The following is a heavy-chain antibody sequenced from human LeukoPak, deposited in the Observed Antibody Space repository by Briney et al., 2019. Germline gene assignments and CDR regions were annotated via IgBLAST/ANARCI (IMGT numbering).Heavy chain of an antibody. V-gene: IGHV3-30-3*01. CDR1: GFTFSSYA. CDR2: ISYDGSNK. CDR3: ARQEYYDSSGYYSPFDY. D-gene: IGHD3-22*01. Sequence: GGSLRLSCAASGFTFSSYAMHWVRQAPGKGLEWVAVISYDGSNKYYADSVKGRFTISRDNSKNTLYLQMSSLRAEDTAVYYCARQEYYDSSGYYSPFDYWGQGTLVTVSS. J-gene: IGHJ4*02.